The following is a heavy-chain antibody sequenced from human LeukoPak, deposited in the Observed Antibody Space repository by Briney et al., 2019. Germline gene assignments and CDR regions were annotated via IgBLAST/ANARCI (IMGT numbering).Heavy chain of an antibody. V-gene: IGHV3-23*01. J-gene: IGHJ6*02. CDR2: ISGSGGST. CDR3: AKAPPSSYYYYYGMDV. D-gene: IGHD6-13*01. CDR1: GFTFSSYA. Sequence: PGGSLRLSCAASGFTFSSYAMSWVRQAPGKGLEWVSAISGSGGSTYYADSVKGRFTISRDISKNTLYLQMNSLRVEDTAVYYCAKAPPSSYYYYYGMDVWGQGTTVTVSS.